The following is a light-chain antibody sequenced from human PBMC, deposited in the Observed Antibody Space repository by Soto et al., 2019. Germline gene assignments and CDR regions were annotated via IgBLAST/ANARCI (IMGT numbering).Light chain of an antibody. V-gene: IGLV2-14*01. Sequence: QPALTQPASVSGPPGQSITISCTGTSSDVGGYNYFSWYQQHPGKAAKLMIYDVSNRPSGVSNRFSGSKAGNTACLTISGLQAYDEADYYCSSYTSRRTLYASGTGTKVIVL. CDR3: SSYTSRRTLYA. CDR1: SSDVGGYNY. J-gene: IGLJ1*01. CDR2: DVS.